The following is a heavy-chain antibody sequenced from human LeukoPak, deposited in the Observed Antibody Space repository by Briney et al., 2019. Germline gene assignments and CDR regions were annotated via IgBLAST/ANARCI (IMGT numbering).Heavy chain of an antibody. D-gene: IGHD2-2*01. CDR1: GFTFSSYA. CDR3: ARRGYQLPIDY. V-gene: IGHV3-30*04. Sequence: GGSLRLSCVASGFTFSSYAMHWVRQAPGKGLXWVAVISYDGSNKYYADSVKGRFTISRDNSKNTLYLQMNSLRAEDTAVYYCARRGYQLPIDYWGQGTLVTVSS. CDR2: ISYDGSNK. J-gene: IGHJ4*02.